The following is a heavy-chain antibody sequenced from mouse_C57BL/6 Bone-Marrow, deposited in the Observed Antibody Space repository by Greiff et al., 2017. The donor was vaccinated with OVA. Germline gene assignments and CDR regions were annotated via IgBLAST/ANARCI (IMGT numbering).Heavy chain of an antibody. D-gene: IGHD1-1*01. CDR2: IDPSDSYT. V-gene: IGHV1-69*01. J-gene: IGHJ2*01. Sequence: QVQLQQPGAELVMPGASVKLSCKASGYTFTSYWMHWVKQRPGQGLEWIGEIDPSDSYTNYNQKFKGKSTLTVDKSSITAYMQLSSLTSEDSAVYYCARGCLLNPVDYWGQGTTRTVSS. CDR1: GYTFTSYW. CDR3: ARGCLLNPVDY.